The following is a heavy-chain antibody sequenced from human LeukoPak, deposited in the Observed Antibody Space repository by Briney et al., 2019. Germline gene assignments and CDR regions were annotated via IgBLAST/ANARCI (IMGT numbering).Heavy chain of an antibody. CDR2: IYHSGTT. J-gene: IGHJ4*02. Sequence: SETLSLTCTVSDYSISNGYFWGWIRQPPGKGLEWIGSIYHSGTTYYNPSLKSRVTISVDTSKNQFSLKLSSVTAADTAVYYCARGDIVATAKHFDYWGQGTLVTVSS. CDR3: ARGDIVATAKHFDY. D-gene: IGHD5-12*01. V-gene: IGHV4-38-2*02. CDR1: DYSISNGYF.